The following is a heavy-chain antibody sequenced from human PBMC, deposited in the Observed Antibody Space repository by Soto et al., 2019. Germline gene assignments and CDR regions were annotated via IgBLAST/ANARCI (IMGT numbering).Heavy chain of an antibody. CDR3: APLSVSLSGPSGIHV. V-gene: IGHV4-39*01. CDR2: MFYSGLT. J-gene: IGHJ6*02. Sequence: QLHLQESGPGLVKPSETLSLTCSVSGYSVSSSDYYWAWIRQPPGKGLEWIGSMFYSGLTYYNPSLKSRVTLAVDTSKNQFAVRLNSVTAADTAVYYCAPLSVSLSGPSGIHVWGHGTTVTVSS. D-gene: IGHD2-15*01. CDR1: GYSVSSSDYY.